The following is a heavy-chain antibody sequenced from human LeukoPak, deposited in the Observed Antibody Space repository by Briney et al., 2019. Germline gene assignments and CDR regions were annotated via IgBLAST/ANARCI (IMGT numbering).Heavy chain of an antibody. CDR2: IYYSGST. J-gene: IGHJ5*02. CDR1: GGSISSYY. D-gene: IGHD3-3*01. V-gene: IGHV4-59*01. Sequence: SETLSLTCTVSGGSISSYYWSWIRQPPGKGLEWIGYIYYSGSTNYNPSLKSRVTISVDTSKNQFSLKLSSVTAADTAVYYCARGATYYDSWSGFPWFDPWGQGTLVTVSS. CDR3: ARGATYYDSWSGFPWFDP.